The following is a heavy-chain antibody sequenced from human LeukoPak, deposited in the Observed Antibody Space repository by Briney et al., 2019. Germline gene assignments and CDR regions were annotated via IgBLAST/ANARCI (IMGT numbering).Heavy chain of an antibody. V-gene: IGHV3-7*01. J-gene: IGHJ3*01. CDR3: ARGGGGNWDDVFDV. Sequence: GXSLRLSCAASGFTSSSYWMKWVRQAPGKGVEWVANIKQDESEKYYVDSVKGRFTISRDNAKNSVYLQMDTLRVEDTAVYYCARGGGGNWDDVFDVWGQGTMVTVSA. CDR2: IKQDESEK. D-gene: IGHD7-27*01. CDR1: GFTSSSYW.